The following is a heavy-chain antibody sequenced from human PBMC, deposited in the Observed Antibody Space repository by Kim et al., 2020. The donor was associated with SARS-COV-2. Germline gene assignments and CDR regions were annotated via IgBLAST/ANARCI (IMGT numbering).Heavy chain of an antibody. V-gene: IGHV1-2*02. CDR1: GYTFNGYY. CDR3: ARDDGGVPFNALDI. Sequence: ASVKVSCKASGYTFNGYYMHWVRQPPGQGLEWMGWINPNNGVTRYAQKFQGSVTLTSDTSITTVYMELTRLTSDDTAVYYCARDDGGVPFNALDIWGQGTVVTVSS. D-gene: IGHD3-16*01. J-gene: IGHJ3*02. CDR2: INPNNGVT.